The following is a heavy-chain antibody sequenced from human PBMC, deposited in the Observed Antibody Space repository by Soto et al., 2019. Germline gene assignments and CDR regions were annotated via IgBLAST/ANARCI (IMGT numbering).Heavy chain of an antibody. CDR3: AKGKRYQLPHYYYYGMDV. J-gene: IGHJ6*02. Sequence: GGSLRLSCAASGFTFSSYAMSWVRQAPGKGLEWVSAISGSGGSTYYADSVKGRFTISRDNSKNTLYLQMNSLRAEDTAVYYCAKGKRYQLPHYYYYGMDVWGQGTTVTVS. V-gene: IGHV3-23*01. CDR2: ISGSGGST. D-gene: IGHD2-2*01. CDR1: GFTFSSYA.